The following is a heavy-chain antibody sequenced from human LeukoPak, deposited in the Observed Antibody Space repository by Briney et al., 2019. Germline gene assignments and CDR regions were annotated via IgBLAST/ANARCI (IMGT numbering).Heavy chain of an antibody. J-gene: IGHJ4*02. V-gene: IGHV1-2*02. CDR3: ASSMVRGVITPLFDY. CDR2: INPNSGGT. CDR1: GYTFTGYY. Sequence: ASVKVSCKASGYTFTGYYMHWVRQAPGQGLEWMGWINPNSGGTNYAQKFQDRVTMTRDTSISTAYMELSRLRSDDTAVYYCASSMVRGVITPLFDYWGQGTLVTVSS. D-gene: IGHD3-10*01.